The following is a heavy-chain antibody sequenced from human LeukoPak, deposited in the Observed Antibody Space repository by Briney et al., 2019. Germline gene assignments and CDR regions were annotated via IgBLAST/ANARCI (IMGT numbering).Heavy chain of an antibody. V-gene: IGHV1-18*01. Sequence: ASVKVSCKASGYTFTSYGISWVRQAPGQGLEWMGWISAYNGNTKYSQKFQGRVTITRDTSASTAYMELSSLRSEDTAVYYCARDIAAAIYGMDVWGQGTTVTVSS. J-gene: IGHJ6*02. D-gene: IGHD6-13*01. CDR3: ARDIAAAIYGMDV. CDR2: ISAYNGNT. CDR1: GYTFTSYG.